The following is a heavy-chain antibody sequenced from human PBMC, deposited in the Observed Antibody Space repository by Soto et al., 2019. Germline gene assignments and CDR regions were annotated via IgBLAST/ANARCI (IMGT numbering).Heavy chain of an antibody. V-gene: IGHV1-69*06. CDR1: GGSFCSDA. J-gene: IGHJ5*02. CDR2: IIPIFGTT. CDR3: ARDRTDSDYYTNWLDP. D-gene: IGHD3-22*01. Sequence: AVKVSCKASGGSFCSDAFICVRLAPGEGREMVGSIIPIFGTTNYEQNLQSRVTISADKSTLTSYMQLHSLTSDDTALYYCARDRTDSDYYTNWLDPWGQGTQVTVSS.